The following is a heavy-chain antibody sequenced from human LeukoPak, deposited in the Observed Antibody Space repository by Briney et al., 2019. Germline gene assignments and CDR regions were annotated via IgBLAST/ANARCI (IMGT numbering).Heavy chain of an antibody. Sequence: GGSLRLSCAASGFTFSSYAMHWVRQAPGKGLEWVAVISYDGSNKYYADSVKGRFTISRDNSKNTLHLQMNSLRAEDTAVYYCARDFLGELSSGWSYYYYYYGMDVWGKGTTVTVSS. CDR2: ISYDGSNK. V-gene: IGHV3-30*04. D-gene: IGHD6-19*01. CDR3: ARDFLGELSSGWSYYYYYYGMDV. J-gene: IGHJ6*04. CDR1: GFTFSSYA.